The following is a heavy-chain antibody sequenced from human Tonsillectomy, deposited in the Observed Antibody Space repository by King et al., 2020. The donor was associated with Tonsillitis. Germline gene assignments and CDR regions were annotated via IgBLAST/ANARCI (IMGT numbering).Heavy chain of an antibody. Sequence: VQLVESGAEVKKPGESLRISCTGSGYRFSTEWITWVRQMPGKGLEWMGRIDPSDSYTNYSPSFQGHVTISADSSISTAYLQWNSLKASDTAIYYCARIRGWTPGAFEIWGQGTMVTVS. V-gene: IGHV5-10-1*03. CDR2: IDPSDSYT. D-gene: IGHD3/OR15-3a*01. J-gene: IGHJ3*02. CDR1: GYRFSTEW. CDR3: ARIRGWTPGAFEI.